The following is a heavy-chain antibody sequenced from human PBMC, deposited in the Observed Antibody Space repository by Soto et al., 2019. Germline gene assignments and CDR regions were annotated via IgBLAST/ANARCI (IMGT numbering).Heavy chain of an antibody. CDR2: VYYSGSS. CDR1: GGSICVRY. CDR3: ARVGERWQYFDWFYYFDS. Sequence: SVTLSLTCTVSGGSICVRYWGWIRQPPGKGLEWIGYVYYSGSSTSNPSLKSRVTMSADTSKNQLSLKVRSVTAADTAVYYCARVGERWQYFDWFYYFDSWGQGALVTVSS. V-gene: IGHV4-59*11. D-gene: IGHD3-9*01. J-gene: IGHJ4*02.